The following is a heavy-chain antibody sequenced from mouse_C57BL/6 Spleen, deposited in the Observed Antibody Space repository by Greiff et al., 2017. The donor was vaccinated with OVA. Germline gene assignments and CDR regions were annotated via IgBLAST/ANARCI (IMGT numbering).Heavy chain of an antibody. D-gene: IGHD2-1*01. V-gene: IGHV1-63*01. Sequence: QVHVKQSGAELVRPGTSVKMSCKASGYTFTNYWIGWAKQRPGHGLEWIGDIYPGGGYTNYNEKFKGKATLTADKTSSTAYMQFSSLTSEDSAIYYCARYYYGNSYWYFDVWGTGTTVTVSS. CDR1: GYTFTNYW. CDR3: ARYYYGNSYWYFDV. CDR2: IYPGGGYT. J-gene: IGHJ1*03.